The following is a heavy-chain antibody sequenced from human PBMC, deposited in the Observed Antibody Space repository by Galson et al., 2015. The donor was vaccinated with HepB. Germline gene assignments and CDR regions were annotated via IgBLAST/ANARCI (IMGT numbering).Heavy chain of an antibody. CDR1: GFSLSTSGMC. CDR2: IDWDDDK. V-gene: IGHV2-70*01. D-gene: IGHD3-22*01. J-gene: IGHJ4*02. Sequence: PALVKPTPTLTLTCTFSGFSLSTSGMCVSWIRQPPGKALEWLALIDWDDDKYYSTSLKTRLTISKDTSKNQVVLTMTNMDPVDTATYYCARTHTFDDYYDSSGYCYDYWGQGTLVTVSS. CDR3: ARTHTFDDYYDSSGYCYDY.